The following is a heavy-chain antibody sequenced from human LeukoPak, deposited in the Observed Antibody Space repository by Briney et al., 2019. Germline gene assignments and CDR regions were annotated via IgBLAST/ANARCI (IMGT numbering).Heavy chain of an antibody. CDR1: GYSISSSYY. V-gene: IGHV4-38-2*02. CDR2: IYHSGNT. J-gene: IGHJ4*02. Sequence: SETQSLTCSVSGYSISSSYYWGRIRQPPGKGLEWIGSIYHSGNTYYNPSLKSRVTISVDTSKNQFSLKLNSVTAADTAVYYCARAGYGDSDFDYWGQGTLVTVSS. D-gene: IGHD4-17*01. CDR3: ARAGYGDSDFDY.